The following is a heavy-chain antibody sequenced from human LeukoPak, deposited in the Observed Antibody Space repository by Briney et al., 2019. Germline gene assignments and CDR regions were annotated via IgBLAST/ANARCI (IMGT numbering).Heavy chain of an antibody. D-gene: IGHD6-19*01. J-gene: IGHJ3*02. CDR3: AKGKIAVAAEGYAFDI. CDR1: RFTFDDYA. CDR2: ISWNSGSI. Sequence: PGGSLRLSCAASRFTFDDYAMHWVRQAPGKGLEWVSGISWNSGSIGYADSVKGRFTISRDNAKNSLYLQMNSLRAEDTALYYCAKGKIAVAAEGYAFDIWGQGTMVTVSS. V-gene: IGHV3-9*01.